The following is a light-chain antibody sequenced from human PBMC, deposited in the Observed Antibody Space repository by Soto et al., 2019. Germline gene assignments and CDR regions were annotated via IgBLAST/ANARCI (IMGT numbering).Light chain of an antibody. J-gene: IGKJ4*01. CDR3: QKHNAAPLT. CDR1: QGIGNY. Sequence: DIQMAQSPSSLSSSVGDRFTIAVLASQGIGNYLAWYQQKPGKVPKLLIYTSSTLQSGVPSRFSGSGSGTDFTLTISNLQPEDVATYYCQKHNAAPLTFGGGTKVDI. V-gene: IGKV1-27*01. CDR2: TSS.